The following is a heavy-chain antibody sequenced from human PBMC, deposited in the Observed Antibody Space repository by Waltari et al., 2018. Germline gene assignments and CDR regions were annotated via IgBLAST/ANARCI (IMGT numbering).Heavy chain of an antibody. D-gene: IGHD6-13*01. CDR2: IYSGGST. CDR1: GFTVSSHY. J-gene: IGHJ3*02. CDR3: ARAGNIAAAGPDAFDI. Sequence: EVQLVESGGGLIQPGGSLRLSCAASGFTVSSHYMRWVRQAPGKGLEWVSVIYSGGSTYYADSVKGRFTISRDNSKNTLYLQMNSLRAEDTAVYYCARAGNIAAAGPDAFDIWGQGTMVTVSS. V-gene: IGHV3-53*01.